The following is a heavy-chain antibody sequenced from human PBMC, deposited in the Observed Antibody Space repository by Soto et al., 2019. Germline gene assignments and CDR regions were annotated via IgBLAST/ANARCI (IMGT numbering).Heavy chain of an antibody. CDR2: IYWDDDK. Sequence: SGPTLVKPTQPLTLTCTFSGFSLRTSGVGVGWIRQPPGKALEWLALIYWDDDKTYSPSLKSRLTITKDTSYNQVVLTMTNMDPVDTATYYCAHRPRGYSDGRADAFDIWGQGTMVTVSS. V-gene: IGHV2-5*02. CDR3: AHRPRGYSDGRADAFDI. D-gene: IGHD5-12*01. J-gene: IGHJ3*02. CDR1: GFSLRTSGVG.